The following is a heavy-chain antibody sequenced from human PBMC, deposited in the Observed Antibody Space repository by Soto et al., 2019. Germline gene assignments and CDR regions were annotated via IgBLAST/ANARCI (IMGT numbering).Heavy chain of an antibody. CDR3: ARVNMITFGGVIVPGGAFDI. CDR2: INAGNGNT. D-gene: IGHD3-16*02. J-gene: IGHJ3*02. Sequence: ASVKVSCKASGYTFTSHAMHWVRQAPGQRLEWMGWINAGNGNTKYSQKFQGRVTITRDTSASTAYMELSSLRSEDTAVYYCARVNMITFGGVIVPGGAFDIWGQGTMVTVSS. V-gene: IGHV1-3*01. CDR1: GYTFTSHA.